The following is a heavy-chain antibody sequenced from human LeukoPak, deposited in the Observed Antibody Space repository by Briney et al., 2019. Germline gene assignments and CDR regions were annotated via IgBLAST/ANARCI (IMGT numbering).Heavy chain of an antibody. D-gene: IGHD3-22*01. Sequence: PSQTLSLTCTVSGGSISGGGYYWSWIRQHPGKGLEWIGYIYYSGSTSYNPSLKSRVIISVDTSKNQFSLKLSSVTAADTALYYCARDILAYDSSGYYPNWLDPWGQGTLVTVSS. J-gene: IGHJ5*02. V-gene: IGHV4-31*03. CDR1: GGSISGGGYY. CDR2: IYYSGST. CDR3: ARDILAYDSSGYYPNWLDP.